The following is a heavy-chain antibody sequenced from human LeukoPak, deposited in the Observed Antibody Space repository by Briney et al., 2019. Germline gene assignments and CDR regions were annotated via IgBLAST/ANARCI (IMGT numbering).Heavy chain of an antibody. J-gene: IGHJ3*02. D-gene: IGHD2-21*01. V-gene: IGHV1-18*01. CDR1: GYTFTSYG. CDR3: ARVGAYCGGDCYGDAFDI. CDR2: ISAYNGNT. Sequence: ASVKVSCKASGYTFTSYGISWVRQAPGQGLEWMGWISAYNGNTNYAQKLQGRVTMTTDTSTSTAYMELRSLGSDDTAVYYCARVGAYCGGDCYGDAFDIWGQGTMVTVSS.